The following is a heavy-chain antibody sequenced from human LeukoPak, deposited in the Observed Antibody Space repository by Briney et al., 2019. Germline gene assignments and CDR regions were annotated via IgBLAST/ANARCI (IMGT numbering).Heavy chain of an antibody. J-gene: IGHJ6*03. CDR2: ISAYNGNT. V-gene: IGHV1-18*01. CDR1: GYTFTSYG. Sequence: ASVKVSCKASGYTFTSYGISWVRQAPGQGLEWMGWISAYNGNTNYAQKLQGRVTMTTDTSTSTAYMELRSLRSDDTAVYYCARDIAAAVPYYYYMDVWGKGTTVTISS. D-gene: IGHD6-13*01. CDR3: ARDIAAAVPYYYYMDV.